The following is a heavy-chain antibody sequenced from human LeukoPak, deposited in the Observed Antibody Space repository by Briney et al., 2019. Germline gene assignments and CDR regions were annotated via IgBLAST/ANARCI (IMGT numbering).Heavy chain of an antibody. J-gene: IGHJ4*02. Sequence: GGSLRLSCAASGFTFSTYAMSWVRQAPGKGLEWVSGISGSDGSTYYADSVKGRFTISRDNSKNTLYLRMNSLRVEDTAVYYCAKDWGGYWGQGTLVTVSS. D-gene: IGHD3-16*01. V-gene: IGHV3-23*01. CDR3: AKDWGGY. CDR1: GFTFSTYA. CDR2: ISGSDGST.